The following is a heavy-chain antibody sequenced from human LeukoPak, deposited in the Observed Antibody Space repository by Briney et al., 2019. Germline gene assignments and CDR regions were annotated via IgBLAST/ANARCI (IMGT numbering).Heavy chain of an antibody. CDR1: GGSFSGYL. D-gene: IGHD6-19*01. V-gene: IGHV4-59*01. CDR3: AREGGYSSGWYLHYFDY. CDR2: IYYSGST. J-gene: IGHJ4*02. Sequence: PSETLSLTCTVSGGSFSGYLWSWIRQPPGKGLEWIGYIYYSGSTNYNPSLKSRVTISVDTSKNQFSLKLSSVTAADTAVYYCAREGGYSSGWYLHYFDYWGQGTLVTVSS.